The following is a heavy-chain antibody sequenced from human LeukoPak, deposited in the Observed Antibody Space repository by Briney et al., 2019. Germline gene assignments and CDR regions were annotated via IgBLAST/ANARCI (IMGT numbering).Heavy chain of an antibody. D-gene: IGHD3-22*01. CDR2: INSNGGRT. V-gene: IGHV3-64D*06. CDR3: VKDLYYDNSGYYSGAFDY. CDR1: GLTFKKYA. J-gene: IGHJ4*02. Sequence: GGSLRLSCSASGLTFKKYAMHWVRQAPGKGLEYVSAINSNGGRTYYADSVKVRFTISRDNSKNTLFLQMSSLRVEDTAVYYCVKDLYYDNSGYYSGAFDYWGQGTLVTVSS.